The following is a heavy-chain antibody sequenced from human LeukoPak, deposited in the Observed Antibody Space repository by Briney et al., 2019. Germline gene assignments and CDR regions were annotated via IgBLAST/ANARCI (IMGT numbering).Heavy chain of an antibody. Sequence: PGGSLRLSCAASGFTVSSNYMSWVRQAPGKGLEWVSVIYSGGSTYYADSVKGRYTISRDNSKNTLYLQMNSLRAEDTAVYYCARTYYYDSSDYSALGYWGQGTLVTVSS. V-gene: IGHV3-53*01. CDR1: GFTVSSNY. J-gene: IGHJ4*02. CDR3: ARTYYYDSSDYSALGY. CDR2: IYSGGST. D-gene: IGHD3-22*01.